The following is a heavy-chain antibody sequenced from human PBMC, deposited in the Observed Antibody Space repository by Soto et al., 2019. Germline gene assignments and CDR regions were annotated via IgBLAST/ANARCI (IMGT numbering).Heavy chain of an antibody. CDR1: GGSISSGDYY. Sequence: SETLSLTCTFSGGSISSGDYYWSWIRQPPGKGLEWIGYIYYSGSTYYNPSLKSRVTISVDTSKNQFSLKLSSVTAADTAVYYCARENNYGEELDAFDTWGQGTTVTVSS. V-gene: IGHV4-30-4*01. CDR2: IYYSGST. CDR3: ARENNYGEELDAFDT. J-gene: IGHJ3*02. D-gene: IGHD4-17*01.